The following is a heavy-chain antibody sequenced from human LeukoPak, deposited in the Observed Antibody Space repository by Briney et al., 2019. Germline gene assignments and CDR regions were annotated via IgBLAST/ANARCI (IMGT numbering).Heavy chain of an antibody. Sequence: ASVKVSFKASGGTFSSYAISWVRQAPGQGLEWMGGIIPIFGTANYAQKFQGRVTITADESTSTAYMELSSLRSEDTAVYYCARDRLRLGGILSSGWFDPWGQGTLVTVSS. J-gene: IGHJ5*02. V-gene: IGHV1-69*13. CDR2: IIPIFGTA. D-gene: IGHD3-16*01. CDR3: ARDRLRLGGILSSGWFDP. CDR1: GGTFSSYA.